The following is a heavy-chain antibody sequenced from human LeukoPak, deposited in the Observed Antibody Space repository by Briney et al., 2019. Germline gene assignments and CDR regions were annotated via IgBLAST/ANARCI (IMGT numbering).Heavy chain of an antibody. J-gene: IGHJ6*03. CDR3: ARGNPMMNDFWSGYYIYYYYCMDV. CDR2: ISAYNGNT. D-gene: IGHD3-3*01. CDR1: GYTFASYG. V-gene: IGHV1-18*01. Sequence: ASVKVSCKASGYTFASYGISWVRQAPGQGLEWMGWISAYNGNTNYAQKLQGRVTMTTDTSTSTAYMELRSLRSDDTAVYYCARGNPMMNDFWSGYYIYYYYCMDVWGKGTTVTVSS.